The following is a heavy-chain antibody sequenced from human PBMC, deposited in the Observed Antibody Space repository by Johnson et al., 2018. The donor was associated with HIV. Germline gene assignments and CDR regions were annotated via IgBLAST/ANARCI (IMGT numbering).Heavy chain of an antibody. V-gene: IGHV3-15*01. Sequence: VQLVESGGGLVKPGGSLRLSCAASGFTFSNAWMSWVRQAPGKGLEWVGRIKSKTDGGTTDYAAPVQGRFTISRGDSKNTLYLQMNSLKTEDTAVYYCATYTSMITMYVEIKGGAFDIWGQGTMVSVSS. D-gene: IGHD3-16*01. CDR1: GFTFSNAW. J-gene: IGHJ3*02. CDR3: ATYTSMITMYVEIKGGAFDI. CDR2: IKSKTDGGTT.